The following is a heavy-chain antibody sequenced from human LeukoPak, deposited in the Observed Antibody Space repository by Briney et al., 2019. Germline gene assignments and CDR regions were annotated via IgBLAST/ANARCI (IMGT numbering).Heavy chain of an antibody. CDR3: ARLSLNYYGSGSYYRDY. Sequence: PSETLSLTCTVSGGSISSSSYYWGWIRQPPGKGLEWIGSIYYSGSTYYNPSLKSRVTISVDTSKNQFSLKLSSVTAADTAVYYCARLSLNYYGSGSYYRDYWGQGTLVTVSS. V-gene: IGHV4-39*01. D-gene: IGHD3-10*01. J-gene: IGHJ4*02. CDR2: IYYSGST. CDR1: GGSISSSSYY.